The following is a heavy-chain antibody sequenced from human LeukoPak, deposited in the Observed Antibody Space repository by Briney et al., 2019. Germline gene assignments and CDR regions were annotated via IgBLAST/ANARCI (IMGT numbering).Heavy chain of an antibody. V-gene: IGHV4-39*01. Sequence: SETLSLTCTVSGVSISSSNSYWGWIRQPPGKGLEWIGSIYYSGNTYYNASLKSQVSISIDTSKNQFSLQLNSVTPEDTAVYYCARGWLQSGFNSWGQGTLVTVSS. CDR2: IYYSGNT. CDR1: GVSISSSNSY. D-gene: IGHD5-24*01. J-gene: IGHJ4*02. CDR3: ARGWLQSGFNS.